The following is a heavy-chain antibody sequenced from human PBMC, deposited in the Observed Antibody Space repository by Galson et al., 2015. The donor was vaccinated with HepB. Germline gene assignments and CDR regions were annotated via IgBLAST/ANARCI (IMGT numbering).Heavy chain of an antibody. Sequence: CAISGDSVSSNSAAWNWLRQSPSRGLEWLGRTYYRSKWYNDYAVSVKSRITINPDTSKNQFSLQLNSVTPEDTAVYYCARDNYWDYYWYDVWGQGTTVTVSS. J-gene: IGHJ6*02. D-gene: IGHD1-7*01. CDR3: ARDNYWDYYWYDV. V-gene: IGHV6-1*01. CDR2: TYYRSKWYN. CDR1: GDSVSSNSAA.